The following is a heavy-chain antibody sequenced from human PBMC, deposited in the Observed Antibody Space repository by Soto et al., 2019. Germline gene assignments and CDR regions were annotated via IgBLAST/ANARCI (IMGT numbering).Heavy chain of an antibody. Sequence: GGSLRLSCAASGFTFSSYAMSWVRQAPGKGLEWVSAISGSGGSTYYADSVKGRFTISRDNSKNTLYLQMSSLRAEDTAVYYCAKARGSGWSRYWGQGTLVTVSS. CDR3: AKARGSGWSRY. CDR1: GFTFSSYA. V-gene: IGHV3-23*01. D-gene: IGHD6-19*01. J-gene: IGHJ4*02. CDR2: ISGSGGST.